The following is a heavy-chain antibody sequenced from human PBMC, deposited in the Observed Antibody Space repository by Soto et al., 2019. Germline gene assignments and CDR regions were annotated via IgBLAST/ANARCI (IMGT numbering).Heavy chain of an antibody. CDR1: GYTLTELS. D-gene: IGHD6-19*01. V-gene: IGHV1-24*01. J-gene: IGHJ6*03. CDR2: FDPDDGET. Sequence: ASVKVSCKVSGYTLTELSMHWVRQAPGKGLEWMGGFDPDDGETIYAQKFQGRVTMTEDTSTDTAYMELSSLRSEDTAVYYCATWSKAVQSSYYYYMDVWGKGTTVTVSS. CDR3: ATWSKAVQSSYYYYMDV.